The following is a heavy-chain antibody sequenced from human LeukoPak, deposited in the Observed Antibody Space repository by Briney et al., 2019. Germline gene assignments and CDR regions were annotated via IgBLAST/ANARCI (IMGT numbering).Heavy chain of an antibody. V-gene: IGHV3-21*01. J-gene: IGHJ3*02. Sequence: KPGGSLRLSCAASGFTFSSNTMNWVRQAPGKRLEWVSSISSSSSYIYHADSVKGRFTISRDNAKKSLYLQMNSLRAEDTAVYYCARGSRDCANGVCYAFDIWGQGTVVTVSS. CDR3: ARGSRDCANGVCYAFDI. CDR1: GFTFSSNT. CDR2: ISSSSSYI. D-gene: IGHD2-8*01.